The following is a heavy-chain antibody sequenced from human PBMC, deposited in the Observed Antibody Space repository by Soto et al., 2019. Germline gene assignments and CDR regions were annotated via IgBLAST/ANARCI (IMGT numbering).Heavy chain of an antibody. D-gene: IGHD3-22*01. V-gene: IGHV3-11*06. Sequence: QVQLVESGGGLVKPGGSLRLSCAASGFTFSDYYMSWIRQAPGKGLEWVSYISSSSSYTNYADSVKGRFTISRDNAKNSLYLQMNSLRAEDTAVYYCAREQYYYDSSGYENYFDHWGQGTLVTVSS. CDR3: AREQYYYDSSGYENYFDH. J-gene: IGHJ4*02. CDR2: ISSSSSYT. CDR1: GFTFSDYY.